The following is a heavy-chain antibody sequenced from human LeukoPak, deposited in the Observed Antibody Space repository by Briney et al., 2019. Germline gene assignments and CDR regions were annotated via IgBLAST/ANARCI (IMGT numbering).Heavy chain of an antibody. Sequence: PGESLRLSCAASGFTFSSYGMHWVRQAPGKGLEWVAVVSNDGSNKYYADSVKGRFTISRDNSKNTLYLQMNSLRAEDTAVYYCARGGYFYDSSGYYYDAFDIWGQGTMVTVSS. CDR3: ARGGYFYDSSGYYYDAFDI. V-gene: IGHV3-30*03. J-gene: IGHJ3*02. CDR2: VSNDGSNK. D-gene: IGHD3-22*01. CDR1: GFTFSSYG.